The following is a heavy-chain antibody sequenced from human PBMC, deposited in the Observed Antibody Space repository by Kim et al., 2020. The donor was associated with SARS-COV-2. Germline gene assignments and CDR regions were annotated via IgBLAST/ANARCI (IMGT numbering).Heavy chain of an antibody. CDR3: ARITIFGVVDFDY. V-gene: IGHV1-2*06. Sequence: ASVKVSCKASGYTFTGYYMHWVRQAPGQGLEWMGRINPNSGGTNYAQKFQGRVTMTRDTSISTAYMELSRLRSDDTAVYYCARITIFGVVDFDYWGQGTLVTVSS. CDR1: GYTFTGYY. D-gene: IGHD3-3*01. CDR2: INPNSGGT. J-gene: IGHJ4*02.